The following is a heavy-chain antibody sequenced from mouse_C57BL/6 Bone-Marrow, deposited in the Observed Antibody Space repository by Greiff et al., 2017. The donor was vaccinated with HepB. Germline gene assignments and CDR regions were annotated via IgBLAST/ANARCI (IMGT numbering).Heavy chain of an antibody. V-gene: IGHV5-4*01. CDR2: ISDGGSYT. CDR1: GFTFSSYA. D-gene: IGHD1-3*01. CDR3: ARDTLTFFDY. Sequence: EVQRVESGGGLVKPGGSLKLSCAASGFTFSSYAMSWVRQTPEKRLEWVATISDGGSYTYYPDNVKGRFTISRDNAKNNLYLQMSHLKSEDTAMYYCARDTLTFFDYWGQGTTLTVSS. J-gene: IGHJ2*01.